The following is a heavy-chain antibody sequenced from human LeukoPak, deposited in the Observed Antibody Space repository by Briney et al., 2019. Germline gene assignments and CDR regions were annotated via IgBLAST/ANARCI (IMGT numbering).Heavy chain of an antibody. CDR3: ARGIVVVAQLGFYFYYMDV. CDR2: INHSGST. D-gene: IGHD2-15*01. CDR1: GGSFSGYY. V-gene: IGHV4-34*01. Sequence: SETLSLTCAVYGGSFSGYYWSWIRQPPGKGLEWIGKINHSGSTNYNPSLKSRVTISVDTSKNQFSLKLSSVTAADTAVYYCARGIVVVAQLGFYFYYMDVWGKGTTVTISS. J-gene: IGHJ6*03.